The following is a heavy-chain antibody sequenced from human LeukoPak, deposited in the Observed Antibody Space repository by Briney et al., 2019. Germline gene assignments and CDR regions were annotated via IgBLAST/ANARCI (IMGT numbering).Heavy chain of an antibody. Sequence: GGSLRLSCAASGFTFSDYALSWVRQAPGKGLERVSAISGGDTSTNYADSVKGRFTISRDNSKNTLYLQMNSLRAEDTAVYYCARDLYYYDSSGYSNFDYWGQGTLVTVSS. CDR3: ARDLYYYDSSGYSNFDY. D-gene: IGHD3-22*01. V-gene: IGHV3-23*01. CDR1: GFTFSDYA. J-gene: IGHJ4*02. CDR2: ISGGDTST.